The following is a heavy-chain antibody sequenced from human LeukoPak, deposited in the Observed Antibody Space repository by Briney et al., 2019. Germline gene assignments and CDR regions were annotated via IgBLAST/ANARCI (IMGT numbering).Heavy chain of an antibody. J-gene: IGHJ4*02. Sequence: WMNXVRQAPGKGLEWVANIKEDGSEKYYVDSVKGRFTISRDSAKNTLYLQVNSLRAEDTAVYYCARDYSFDYWGQGTLVTVSS. CDR3: ARDYSFDY. V-gene: IGHV3-7*01. CDR1: W. D-gene: IGHD1-26*01. CDR2: IKEDGSEK.